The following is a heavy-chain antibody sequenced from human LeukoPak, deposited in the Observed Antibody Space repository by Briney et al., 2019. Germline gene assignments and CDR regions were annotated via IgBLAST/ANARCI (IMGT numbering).Heavy chain of an antibody. CDR1: GGSISSYY. D-gene: IGHD3-3*01. J-gene: IGHJ6*03. CDR2: IYTSGST. CDR3: ARDHDFWSGPGYYYYYMDV. V-gene: IGHV4-4*07. Sequence: SSETLSLTCTVSGGSISSYYWSWTRQPAGKGLEWIGRIYTSGSTNYNPSLKSRVTMSVDTSKNQFSLKLSSVTAADTAVYYCARDHDFWSGPGYYYYYMDVWGKGTTVTVS.